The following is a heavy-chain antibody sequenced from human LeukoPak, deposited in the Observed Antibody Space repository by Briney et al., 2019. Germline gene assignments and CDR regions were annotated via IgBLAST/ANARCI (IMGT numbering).Heavy chain of an antibody. V-gene: IGHV3-21*06. J-gene: IGHJ4*02. D-gene: IGHD5-12*01. CDR3: AREGAKRGYSGYDAMY. CDR1: GFTFTNYA. Sequence: GGSLRLSCAASGFTFTNYAMSWVRQAPGKGLEWVSAIDSSSSYIHYADSVKGRFTISRDNAKNSMYLEMNSLRAEDTAVYYCAREGAKRGYSGYDAMYWGQGTLVIVSS. CDR2: IDSSSSYI.